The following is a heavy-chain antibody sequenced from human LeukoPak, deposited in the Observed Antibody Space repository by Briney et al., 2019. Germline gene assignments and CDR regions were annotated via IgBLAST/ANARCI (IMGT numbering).Heavy chain of an antibody. CDR1: GFTFSIYP. CDR2: ISSSGCTI. D-gene: IGHD6-19*01. Sequence: QPGVSLRLSCAASGFTFSIYPMKWLPQAPGKGRVWVLVISSSGCTIYYSDSVKGRFIISRDNSKNTLYLQMNSLRAEDTAVYYCARAGIAVPATPEYCGEGTQFTVSS. V-gene: IGHV3-23*01. CDR3: ARAGIAVPATPEY. J-gene: IGHJ4*02.